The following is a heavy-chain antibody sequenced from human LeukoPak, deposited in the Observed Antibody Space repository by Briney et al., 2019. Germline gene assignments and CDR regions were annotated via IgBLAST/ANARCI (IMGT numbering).Heavy chain of an antibody. CDR1: GFTFSGYS. Sequence: GGSLRLSRAASGFTFSGYSMNWVRQAPGKGLEWVSFISSSSNYIYYADSLKGRFTVSRDNARNSLCLQMNGLRAEDTAMYYCASTYCDITSCYNDAFGIWGQGTMVTVSS. V-gene: IGHV3-21*01. J-gene: IGHJ3*02. CDR2: ISSSSNYI. CDR3: ASTYCDITSCYNDAFGI. D-gene: IGHD2-2*02.